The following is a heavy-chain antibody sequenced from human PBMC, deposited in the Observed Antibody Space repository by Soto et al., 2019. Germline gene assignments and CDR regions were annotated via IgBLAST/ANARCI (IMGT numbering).Heavy chain of an antibody. J-gene: IGHJ6*02. CDR1: GGSFSGYY. D-gene: IGHD6-13*01. V-gene: IGHV4-34*01. Sequence: SETLSLTCAVYGGSFSGYYWSWIRQPPGKGLEWIGEINHSGSTNYNPSLKSRVTISVDTSKNQFSLKLSSVTAADTAVYYCARRRDSSSDYGMDVWGQGTTVNVSS. CDR2: INHSGST. CDR3: ARRRDSSSDYGMDV.